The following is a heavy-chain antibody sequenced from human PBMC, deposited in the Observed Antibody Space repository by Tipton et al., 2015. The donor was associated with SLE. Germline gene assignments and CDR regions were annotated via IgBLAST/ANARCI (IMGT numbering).Heavy chain of an antibody. J-gene: IGHJ4*02. V-gene: IGHV4-59*01. CDR1: GTSISGYY. CDR2: ISYSGNT. D-gene: IGHD5-18*01. CDR3: ARGARGYSYGSDEDFDS. Sequence: LRLSCTVSGTSISGYYWNWIRQSPGRGLEWVGYISYSGNTNYNPSLKRRVTISVDTSKTHFSLNLSSVTAADTAVYYCARGARGYSYGSDEDFDSWGQGILVTVSS.